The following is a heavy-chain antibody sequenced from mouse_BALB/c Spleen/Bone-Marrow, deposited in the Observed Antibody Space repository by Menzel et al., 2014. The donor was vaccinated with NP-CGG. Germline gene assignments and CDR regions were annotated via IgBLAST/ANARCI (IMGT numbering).Heavy chain of an antibody. V-gene: IGHV1-67*01. D-gene: IGHD2-1*01. Sequence: VKLQESGPELVRPGVSVKISCKGSGYTFTDYAMHWVKQSHAKSLEWIGVISTYSGNTNYNQKFKGKATMTVDKSSSTAYMELARLTSEDSAIYYRASPIYYGNYEGFAYWGQGTLVTVSA. CDR2: ISTYSGNT. CDR1: GYTFTDYA. CDR3: ASPIYYGNYEGFAY. J-gene: IGHJ3*01.